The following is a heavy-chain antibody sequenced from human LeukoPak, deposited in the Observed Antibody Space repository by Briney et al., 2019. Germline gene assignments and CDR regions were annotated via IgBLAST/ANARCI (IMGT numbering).Heavy chain of an antibody. V-gene: IGHV4-59*01. J-gene: IGHJ4*02. D-gene: IGHD3/OR15-3a*01. CDR2: IYYSGST. CDR3: ARQTGSGLFILP. CDR1: GGSISNYY. Sequence: SETLSLTCTVSGGSISNYYWSWIRQPPGKGLEWIGYIYYSGSTNYNPSLKSRVTISVDTSKNQFSLKLNSVTAADTAVYYCARQTGSGLFILPGGQGTLVTVSS.